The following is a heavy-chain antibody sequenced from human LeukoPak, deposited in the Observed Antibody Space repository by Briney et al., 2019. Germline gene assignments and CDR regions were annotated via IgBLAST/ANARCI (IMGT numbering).Heavy chain of an antibody. CDR3: AGRYGDY. D-gene: IGHD1-1*01. J-gene: IGHJ4*02. CDR1: GYTFSILW. V-gene: IGHV3-74*01. CDR2: INRDGSTT. Sequence: GGSLRLSCAASGYTFSILWKHWVRHAPGKGLVWVSRINRDGSTTSYADSVKGRFTISRDNAKNTLYLQMNSLRVEGTAVYYCAGRYGDYWGQGTLVTVSS.